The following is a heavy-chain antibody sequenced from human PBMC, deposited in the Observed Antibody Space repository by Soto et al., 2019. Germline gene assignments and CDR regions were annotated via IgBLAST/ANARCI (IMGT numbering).Heavy chain of an antibody. D-gene: IGHD3-3*01. Sequence: SETLSLTCTVSGGSISSYYWSWIRRPPGKGLEWIGYIYYSGSTNYNPSLKSRVTISVDTSKNQFSLKLSSVTAADTAVYYCARDMANYDFWSGVRYYYYYMDVWGKGTTVTVSS. J-gene: IGHJ6*03. V-gene: IGHV4-59*01. CDR2: IYYSGST. CDR3: ARDMANYDFWSGVRYYYYYMDV. CDR1: GGSISSYY.